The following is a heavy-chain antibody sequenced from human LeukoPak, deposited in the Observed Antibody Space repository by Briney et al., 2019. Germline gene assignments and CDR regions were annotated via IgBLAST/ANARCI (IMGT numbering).Heavy chain of an antibody. CDR1: GYTFTGYY. CDR3: ACGYSYGEFDY. Sequence: ASVKVSCKASGYTFTGYYMHWVRQAPGQGLEWMGWMNPNSGNTGYAQKFQGRVTVTRNTSISTAYMELSSLRSDDTAVYYCACGYSYGEFDYWGQGTLVTVSS. D-gene: IGHD5-18*01. J-gene: IGHJ4*02. CDR2: MNPNSGNT. V-gene: IGHV1-8*02.